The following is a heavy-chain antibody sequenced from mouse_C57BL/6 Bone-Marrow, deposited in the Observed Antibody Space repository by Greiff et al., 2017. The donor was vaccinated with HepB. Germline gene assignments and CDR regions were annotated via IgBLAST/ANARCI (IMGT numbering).Heavy chain of an antibody. V-gene: IGHV1-84*01. J-gene: IGHJ3*01. CDR1: GYTFTDYY. Sequence: QVQLQQSGPELVKPGASVKISCKASGYTFTDYYINWVKQRPGQGLEWIGWIYPGSGNTKYNEKFKGKATLTVDTSSSTAYMQLSSLTSEDSAVYFGARCGGYDYGGEVWFAYWGQGTLVTVSA. CDR3: ARCGGYDYGGEVWFAY. D-gene: IGHD2-4*01. CDR2: IYPGSGNT.